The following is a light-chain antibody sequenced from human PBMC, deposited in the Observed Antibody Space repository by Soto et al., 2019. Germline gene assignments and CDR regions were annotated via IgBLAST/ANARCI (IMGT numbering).Light chain of an antibody. J-gene: IGKJ1*01. CDR1: QSVNSYS. V-gene: IGKV3-20*01. CDR3: QQYGSSPPT. CDR2: GAS. Sequence: EIVLTQSPGTLSLSPGERATLSCRASQSVNSYSLAWYQRKPGQPPRLLVWGASNRATDIPYRFSGSGSGTXXXXXXXXXXXXXXXVYYCQQYGSSPPTFGQGTRVEVK.